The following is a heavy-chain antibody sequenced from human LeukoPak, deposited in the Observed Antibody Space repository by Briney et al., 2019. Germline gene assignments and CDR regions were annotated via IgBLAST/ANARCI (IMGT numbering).Heavy chain of an antibody. CDR3: ASCLAGYGDYLCSCDY. Sequence: ASVKVSCKASGYTFTSYDINWVRQATGQGLEWMGWMNPNSGNTGYAQKFQGRVTMTRNTSISTAYMELSSLRSEDTAVYYCASCLAGYGDYLCSCDYWGQGTLVTVSS. CDR2: MNPNSGNT. CDR1: GYTFTSYD. V-gene: IGHV1-8*01. D-gene: IGHD4-17*01. J-gene: IGHJ4*02.